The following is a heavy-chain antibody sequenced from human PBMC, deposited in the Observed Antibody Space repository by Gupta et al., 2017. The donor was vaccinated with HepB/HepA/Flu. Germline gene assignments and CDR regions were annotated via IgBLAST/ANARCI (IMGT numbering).Heavy chain of an antibody. Sequence: QVQLVQSGAEVKKPGASVTVSCKASGYTFTGYSMHWVRQAPGQGLEWMGWINTNSGGTKYSQKFQGRVTRTRDTSISTAYMELSGLRSDDTAMYYCARDGAYCSSTGCYTNWFDPWGQGTLVTVSS. CDR1: GYTFTGYS. D-gene: IGHD2-2*02. J-gene: IGHJ5*02. V-gene: IGHV1-2*02. CDR3: ARDGAYCSSTGCYTNWFDP. CDR2: INTNSGGT.